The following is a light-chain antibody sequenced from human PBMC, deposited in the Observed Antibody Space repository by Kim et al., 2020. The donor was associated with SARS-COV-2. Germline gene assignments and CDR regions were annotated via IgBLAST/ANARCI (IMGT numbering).Light chain of an antibody. V-gene: IGKV3-15*01. CDR2: GAA. CDR1: QSINSN. CDR3: QRDNSGPLT. J-gene: IGKJ4*01. Sequence: EIVMTQSPATLSVSPRERATLSCRASQSINSNLAWYQQRPGQAPRLLMYGAATRSSGIPARFSGSWSGTEFTLTIDSLQSEDFAVYYCQRDNSGPLTFGGGTKVDIK.